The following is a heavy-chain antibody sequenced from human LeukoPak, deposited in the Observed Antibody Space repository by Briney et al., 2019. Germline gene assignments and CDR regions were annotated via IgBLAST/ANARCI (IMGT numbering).Heavy chain of an antibody. Sequence: SETLSLTCAVDGGSLSGYYWTWVRQPPGKGPEWIGEIHHSGVTSYNPSLKRRVSISRDSSKKQFSLNLTSVTAADTAVYYCGRGGGTRRCWFDLWGQGTLVPVSS. J-gene: IGHJ5*02. CDR1: GGSLSGYY. V-gene: IGHV4-34*01. CDR2: IHHSGVT. CDR3: GRGGGTRRCWFDL. D-gene: IGHD2-2*01.